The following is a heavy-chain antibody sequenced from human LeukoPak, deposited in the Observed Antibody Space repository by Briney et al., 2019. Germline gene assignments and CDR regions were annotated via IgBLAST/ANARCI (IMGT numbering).Heavy chain of an antibody. CDR3: ARALGGYRNYKDV. CDR2: IIPIFGTI. D-gene: IGHD5-18*01. V-gene: IGHV1-69*08. Sequence: SVKVSCKVTGDTFSAYTFNWVRQAPGQGLEWMGRIIPIFGTINYAQKFQGRVTITADKSTSTIYMDLSGLTSEDTAVYYCARALGGYRNYKDVRGTGTTVPVSS. CDR1: GDTFSAYT. J-gene: IGHJ6*03.